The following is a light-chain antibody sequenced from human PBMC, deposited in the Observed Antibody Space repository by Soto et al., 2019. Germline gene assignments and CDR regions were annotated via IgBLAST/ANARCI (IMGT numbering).Light chain of an antibody. V-gene: IGKV1-5*03. J-gene: IGKJ1*01. Sequence: DIPMTQSPSTLSASVGDRVTITCRASQNIRSWLAWYQQRPGKAPKLLIYKASTLQSGVPARFSGSGSGTEFTLTISSLQPDDFATYHCQQYNSYSWTFGQGTKVEIK. CDR3: QQYNSYSWT. CDR1: QNIRSW. CDR2: KAS.